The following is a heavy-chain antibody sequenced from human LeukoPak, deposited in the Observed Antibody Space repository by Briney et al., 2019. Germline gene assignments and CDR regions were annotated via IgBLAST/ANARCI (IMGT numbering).Heavy chain of an antibody. CDR2: ISAYNGNT. CDR1: GYTFTSCG. J-gene: IGHJ6*03. Sequence: ASVKVSCKASGYTFTSCGISWVRQAPGQGLEWMGWISAYNGNTNYAQKLQGRVTMTTDTSTSTAYMELRSLRSDDTAVYYCARVGIQLSQSKYYYYYYYMDVWGKGTTVTVSS. D-gene: IGHD5-18*01. CDR3: ARVGIQLSQSKYYYYYYYMDV. V-gene: IGHV1-18*01.